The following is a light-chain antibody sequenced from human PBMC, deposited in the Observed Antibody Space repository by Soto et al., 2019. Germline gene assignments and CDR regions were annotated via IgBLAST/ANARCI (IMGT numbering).Light chain of an antibody. CDR2: EVS. V-gene: IGLV2-14*01. CDR3: SSYRSGDTVV. Sequence: QSALTQPASVSGSPGQSITISCTGTSSDVGGHKYVSWYQQHPGKAPKLMLYEVSIRPSGVSDRISGSKSGNTASLTISGLQPEDEADYYCSSYRSGDTVVFGGGTKVTVL. CDR1: SSDVGGHKY. J-gene: IGLJ2*01.